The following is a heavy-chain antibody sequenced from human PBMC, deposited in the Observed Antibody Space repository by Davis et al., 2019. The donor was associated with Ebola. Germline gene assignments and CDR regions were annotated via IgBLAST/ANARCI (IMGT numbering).Heavy chain of an antibody. CDR1: GYSFTSYW. D-gene: IGHD1-1*01. CDR2: IYPSDSDI. J-gene: IGHJ5*02. V-gene: IGHV5-51*01. CDR3: ARLGWSRDNCPP. Sequence: GESLKISCKGSGYSFTSYWIGWVRQMPGKGLEWMGVIYPSDSDIRYSPSFQGRVTISVDKSITTAYLQWSSLMASDTAMYYCARLGWSRDNCPPWGQGTLVTVSS.